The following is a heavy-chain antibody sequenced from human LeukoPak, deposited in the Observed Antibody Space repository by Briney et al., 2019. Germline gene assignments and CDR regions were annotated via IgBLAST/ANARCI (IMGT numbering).Heavy chain of an antibody. CDR2: ISSSGSTI. CDR3: AKAGGDIVVVPAYYYYMDV. D-gene: IGHD2-2*01. Sequence: GGSLRLSCAASGFTFSSYEMNWVRQAPGKGLEWVSYISSSGSTIYYADSVKGRFTISRDNSKNTLYLQMNSLRAEDTAVYYCAKAGGDIVVVPAYYYYMDVWGKGTTVTVSS. J-gene: IGHJ6*03. CDR1: GFTFSSYE. V-gene: IGHV3-48*03.